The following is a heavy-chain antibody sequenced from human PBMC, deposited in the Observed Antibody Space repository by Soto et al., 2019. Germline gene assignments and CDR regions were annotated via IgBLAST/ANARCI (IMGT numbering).Heavy chain of an antibody. CDR1: GGSISSGGYY. V-gene: IGHV4-31*03. D-gene: IGHD1-1*01. CDR3: ARGGNTRIAWNDRFNNWFDP. J-gene: IGHJ5*02. Sequence: SETLSVTCTVSGGSISSGGYYWSWIRQHPGKGLEWIGYIYYSGSTYYNPSLKSRVTISVDTSKNQFSLKLSSVTAADTAVYYCARGGNTRIAWNDRFNNWFDPWGQGTLVTVSS. CDR2: IYYSGST.